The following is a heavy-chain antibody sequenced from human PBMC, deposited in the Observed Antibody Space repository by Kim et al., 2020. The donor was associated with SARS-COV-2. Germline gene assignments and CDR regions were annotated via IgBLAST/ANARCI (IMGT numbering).Heavy chain of an antibody. Sequence: GGSLRLSCAASGFTFDDYAMHWVRQAPGKGLEWVSLISGDGGSTYYADSVKGRFTISRDNSKNSLYLQMNSLRTEDTALYYCAKGAENYYYYYYMDVWGKGTTVTVSS. CDR1: GFTFDDYA. CDR2: ISGDGGST. CDR3: AKGAENYYYYYYMDV. J-gene: IGHJ6*03. V-gene: IGHV3-43*02. D-gene: IGHD1-26*01.